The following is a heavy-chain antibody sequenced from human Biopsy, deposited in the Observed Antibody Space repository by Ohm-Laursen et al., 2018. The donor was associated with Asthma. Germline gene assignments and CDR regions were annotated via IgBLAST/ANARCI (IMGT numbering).Heavy chain of an antibody. CDR2: VFYGGAT. V-gene: IGHV4-59*01. Sequence: SQTLSLTCTVSGDSISSYHWSWIRQPPGKGLEWIGYVFYGGATNYNPSLKSRVTISVDTSKNQFFLRLSSVTAADTAVYYCARGVVYGGDSYAEYIQHWGQGTLVTVSS. CDR3: ARGVVYGGDSYAEYIQH. J-gene: IGHJ1*01. CDR1: GDSISSYH. D-gene: IGHD4-23*01.